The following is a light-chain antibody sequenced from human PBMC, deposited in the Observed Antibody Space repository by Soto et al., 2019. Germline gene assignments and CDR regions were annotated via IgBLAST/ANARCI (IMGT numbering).Light chain of an antibody. CDR2: EAS. Sequence: DIQMTQSPSTLSASVGDRVTITCRASQSINSWLAWYQQKPGKAPKLLIHEASSLESGVPSRFSGSGSGTEFTLTISSLQPDDFATYYCQQYSCYRTFGQGTKVE. J-gene: IGKJ1*01. CDR1: QSINSW. CDR3: QQYSCYRT. V-gene: IGKV1-5*03.